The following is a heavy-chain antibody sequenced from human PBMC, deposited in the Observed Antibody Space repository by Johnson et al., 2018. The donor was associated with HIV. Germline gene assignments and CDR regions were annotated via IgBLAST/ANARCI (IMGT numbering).Heavy chain of an antibody. CDR1: GFIFSSYG. J-gene: IGHJ3*02. Sequence: QVQLVESGGGVVQPGGSLRLSCAASGFIFSSYGMHWVRQAPGKGLEWVAFIRYDGSNKYYADSVKGRFTISRDNSKNSLYLQMNSLRAEDTAVYYCARDGVYSSPHDAFDIWGQGTMVTVSS. CDR3: ARDGVYSSPHDAFDI. D-gene: IGHD6-19*01. V-gene: IGHV3-30*02. CDR2: IRYDGSNK.